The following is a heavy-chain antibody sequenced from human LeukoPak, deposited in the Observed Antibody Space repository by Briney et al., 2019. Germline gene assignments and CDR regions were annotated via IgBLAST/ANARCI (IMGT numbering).Heavy chain of an antibody. V-gene: IGHV2-70*04. Sequence: SGPSLVNPTQTLTLTCTFSGFSLSTSGMRVSWIRQPPRMALEWLARIDWDDDKFYSTSLKTRLNISNDTSKNQMVLTVTNMDPVDTATYDCARSGYYASTGSFDYWGQGTLVTVSS. J-gene: IGHJ4*01. CDR2: IDWDDDK. CDR3: ARSGYYASTGSFDY. CDR1: GFSLSTSGMR. D-gene: IGHD3-3*01.